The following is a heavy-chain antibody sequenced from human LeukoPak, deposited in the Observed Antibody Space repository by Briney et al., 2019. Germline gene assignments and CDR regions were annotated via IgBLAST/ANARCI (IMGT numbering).Heavy chain of an antibody. CDR1: GFTFSRNA. V-gene: IGHV3-23*01. J-gene: IGHJ4*02. CDR2: VTGSGGTT. D-gene: IGHD3-3*01. Sequence: GGSLRLSCAASGFTFSRNAMTWVRQAPGKGLGWVSSVTGSGGTTFYADSVKGRFTISRDNSKNTLFLQMNSLRAEDTAVYYCARDGFFTPFFYFDYWGQGTLVTVSS. CDR3: ARDGFFTPFFYFDY.